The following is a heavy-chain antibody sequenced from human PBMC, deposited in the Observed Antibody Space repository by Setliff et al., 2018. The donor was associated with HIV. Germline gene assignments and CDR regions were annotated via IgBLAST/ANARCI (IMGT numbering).Heavy chain of an antibody. V-gene: IGHV4-39*07. Sequence: SETLSLTCTVSGGSIRSSSYYWGWIRQPPGKGLEWIGSIYYSGSTYYNSSLKSRVMISVDTSNNQFSLKVISVTAADTAVYYCASLLPYSSGWYDFDYWGQGTLVTVSS. D-gene: IGHD6-13*01. CDR2: IYYSGST. CDR1: GGSIRSSSYY. J-gene: IGHJ4*02. CDR3: ASLLPYSSGWYDFDY.